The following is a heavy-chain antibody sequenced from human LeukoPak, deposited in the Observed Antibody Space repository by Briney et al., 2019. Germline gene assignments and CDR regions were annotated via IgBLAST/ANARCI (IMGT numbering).Heavy chain of an antibody. CDR3: ARERITMIVNPFDY. J-gene: IGHJ4*02. V-gene: IGHV3-23*01. CDR2: IIGNGGST. Sequence: PGGSLRLSCAASGFTFSSYAMSWVRQAPGKGLEWVSSIIGNGGSTYFVDSVKGRFTISRDNSKNTLYLQMNSLRAEVTAVYYCARERITMIVNPFDYWGQGTLVTVSS. D-gene: IGHD3-22*01. CDR1: GFTFSSYA.